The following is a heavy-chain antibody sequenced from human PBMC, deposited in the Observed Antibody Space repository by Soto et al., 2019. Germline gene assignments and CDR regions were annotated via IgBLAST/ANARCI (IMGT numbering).Heavy chain of an antibody. Sequence: SETLSLTCTFSGGSISSGDYYWSWIRQPPGRGLEWIGYIYYSGGTKYSPSLKSRVTISVDTSKNQFSLKLSSVTAADTAVYYCARERPDGARLDPWGQGTLVTVSS. V-gene: IGHV4-30-4*01. CDR3: ARERPDGARLDP. D-gene: IGHD6-6*01. J-gene: IGHJ5*02. CDR1: GGSISSGDYY. CDR2: IYYSGGT.